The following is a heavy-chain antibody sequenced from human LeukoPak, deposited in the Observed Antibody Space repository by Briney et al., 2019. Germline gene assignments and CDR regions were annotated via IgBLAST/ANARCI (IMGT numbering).Heavy chain of an antibody. J-gene: IGHJ6*03. CDR2: IYDSGNE. D-gene: IGHD2/OR15-2a*01. V-gene: IGHV4-39*01. CDR3: ARQISDYYYYYMDA. Sequence: SETLSLTCTVSGGSISTSAFYWGWIRQPPGKGLEWIGSIYDSGNEFYNPSLKSRVTISADTSKNQFSLKLNSVTAADTAMYYCARQISDYYYYYMDAWGEGITVTVSS. CDR1: GGSISTSAFY.